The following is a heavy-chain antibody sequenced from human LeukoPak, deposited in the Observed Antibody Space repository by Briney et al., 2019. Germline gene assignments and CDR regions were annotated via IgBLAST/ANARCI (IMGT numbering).Heavy chain of an antibody. CDR3: AKVASGSYFPDPYFDY. Sequence: GGSLRLSCAASGFTFSSYWMHWVRQAPGKGLVWVSRINSDGSSTSYADSVKGRFTISRDNAKNTLYLQMNSLRAEDTALYYCAKVASGSYFPDPYFDYWGQGTLVTVSS. CDR1: GFTFSSYW. J-gene: IGHJ4*02. CDR2: INSDGSST. V-gene: IGHV3-74*01. D-gene: IGHD1-26*01.